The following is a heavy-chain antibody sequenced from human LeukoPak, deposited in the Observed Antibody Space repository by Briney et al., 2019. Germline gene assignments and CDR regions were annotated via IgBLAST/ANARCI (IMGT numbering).Heavy chain of an antibody. CDR2: INHSGSA. J-gene: IGHJ4*02. CDR3: ARGQGTVTTH. CDR1: GGSFSGYY. Sequence: PSETLSLTCAVSGGSFSGYYWTWIRQPPGKGLEWNGEINHSGSANYNPSLMSRVTISLDTSKNHFSLNLSSVTAADTAVYYCARGQGTVTTHWGQGTLVTVSS. V-gene: IGHV4-34*01. D-gene: IGHD4-11*01.